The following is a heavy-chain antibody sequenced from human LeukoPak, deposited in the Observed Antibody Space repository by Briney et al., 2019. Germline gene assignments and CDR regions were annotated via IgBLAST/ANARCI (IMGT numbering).Heavy chain of an antibody. J-gene: IGHJ4*02. CDR2: IHYSGST. D-gene: IGHD5-12*01. Sequence: SETLSLTCTVSGGSISGYYWSWIRQPPGKGLEWIGYIHYSGSTNYNRSLKSRGTISQDTSKNQFSLKLSSVTAADTAVYYCARHGSGVVATIPSLDYWGQGTLVTVSS. CDR1: GGSISGYY. V-gene: IGHV4-59*08. CDR3: ARHGSGVVATIPSLDY.